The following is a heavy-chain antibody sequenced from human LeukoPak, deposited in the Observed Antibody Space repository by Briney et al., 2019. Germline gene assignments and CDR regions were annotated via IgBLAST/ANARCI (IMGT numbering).Heavy chain of an antibody. CDR3: ARGSVGGSSEGYVYMDV. CDR1: GFTFDDYG. D-gene: IGHD2-15*01. Sequence: GSLRLSCAASGFTFDDYGMSWVRQAPGKGLEWIGGINCNGGSTGYADSVKGRFTISRDNAKNSLYLQMNSLRAEDTALYYCARGSVGGSSEGYVYMDVWGKGTTVTVSS. CDR2: INCNGGST. V-gene: IGHV3-20*04. J-gene: IGHJ6*03.